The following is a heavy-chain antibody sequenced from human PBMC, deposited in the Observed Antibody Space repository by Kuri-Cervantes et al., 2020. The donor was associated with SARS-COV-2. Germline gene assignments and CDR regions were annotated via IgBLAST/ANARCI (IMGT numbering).Heavy chain of an antibody. Sequence: LSLTCAASGFTFSSYGMHWVRQAPGKGLEWVAVIWYDGSNKYYADSVKGRFTISRDNSKNTLYLQMNSPRAEDTAVYYCAREALRGSGSYYNDPGAFDIWGQGTMVTVSS. CDR2: IWYDGSNK. D-gene: IGHD3-10*01. CDR3: AREALRGSGSYYNDPGAFDI. CDR1: GFTFSSYG. J-gene: IGHJ3*02. V-gene: IGHV3-33*08.